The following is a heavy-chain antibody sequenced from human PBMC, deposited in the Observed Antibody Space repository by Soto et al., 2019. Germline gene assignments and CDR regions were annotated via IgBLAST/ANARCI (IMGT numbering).Heavy chain of an antibody. CDR2: IYATGTT. Sequence: DALSVTCAVFGASISGFYWSWIRKSAGKGLEWIGRIYATGTTDYNPSLKRRVMMSVDTSKKQFSLKLRSVTAADTAVYYCVRDGTKTLRDWFDPWGQGISVTVSS. V-gene: IGHV4-4*07. CDR3: VRDGTKTLRDWFDP. J-gene: IGHJ5*02. D-gene: IGHD1-1*01. CDR1: GASISGFY.